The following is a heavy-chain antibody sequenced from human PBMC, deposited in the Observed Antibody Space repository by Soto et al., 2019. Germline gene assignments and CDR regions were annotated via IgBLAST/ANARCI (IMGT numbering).Heavy chain of an antibody. CDR1: GDSVSSNSAG. CDR2: TYYKSKWNN. V-gene: IGHV6-1*01. CDR3: TGITWFRGMDV. D-gene: IGHD3-10*01. J-gene: IGHJ6*02. Sequence: QTLSLTFAISGDSVSSNSAGCNLIRHSPSRGLEWLGRTYYKSKWNNDYALSVKSRITINPDTSKNQFSLHLYSVTPEDTAVYYCTGITWFRGMDVWGQGTPVTVSS.